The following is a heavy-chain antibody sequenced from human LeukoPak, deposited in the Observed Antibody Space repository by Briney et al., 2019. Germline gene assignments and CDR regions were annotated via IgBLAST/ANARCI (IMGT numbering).Heavy chain of an antibody. D-gene: IGHD3-16*01. CDR2: INPNSGGT. J-gene: IGHJ4*02. CDR3: ARAISAWAFAY. V-gene: IGHV1-2*02. Sequence: GASVKVSCKGSGYTFTGYYIHWVRQAPGQGLEWMGWINPNSGGTNYAQNFQGRVTMTRDTSISTAYMDLAGLTSDDTAVFYCARAISAWAFAYWGQGTLLTVAS. CDR1: GYTFTGYY.